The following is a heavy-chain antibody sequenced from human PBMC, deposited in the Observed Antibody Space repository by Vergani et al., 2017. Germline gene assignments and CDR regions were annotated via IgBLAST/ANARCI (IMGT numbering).Heavy chain of an antibody. CDR2: ISWDGGST. Sequence: EVQLVESGGVVVQPGGSLRLSCEASGFTFENLTMHWVRQAPGKGLEWVSFISWDGGSTYFADPVKGRFTISRENSKNSLYLQMNSLRTEDTALYYCAKGKYYYDSSGYYQFDYWGQGTLVTVSS. CDR1: GFTFENLT. D-gene: IGHD3-22*01. V-gene: IGHV3-43*01. J-gene: IGHJ4*02. CDR3: AKGKYYYDSSGYYQFDY.